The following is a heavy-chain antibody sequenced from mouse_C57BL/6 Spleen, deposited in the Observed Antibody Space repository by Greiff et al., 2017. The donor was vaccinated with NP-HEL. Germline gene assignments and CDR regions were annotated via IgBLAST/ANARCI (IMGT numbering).Heavy chain of an antibody. Sequence: EVQLQQSGPELVKPGASVKISCKASGYTFTDYYMNWVKQSHGKSLEWIGDINPNNGGTSYNQKFKGKATLTVDKSSSTAYMELRSLTSEDSAVYYCARGPHYGLFAYWGQGTLVTVSA. J-gene: IGHJ3*01. CDR3: ARGPHYGLFAY. CDR2: INPNNGGT. CDR1: GYTFTDYY. D-gene: IGHD1-2*01. V-gene: IGHV1-26*01.